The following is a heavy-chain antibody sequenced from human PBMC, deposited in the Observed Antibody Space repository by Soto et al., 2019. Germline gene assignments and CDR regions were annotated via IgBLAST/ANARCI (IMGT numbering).Heavy chain of an antibody. CDR3: ARILWSGGSCPDGVDY. CDR1: GLSLSNARMG. V-gene: IGHV2-26*01. J-gene: IGHJ4*02. Sequence: QVTLKESGPVLVKPTETLTLTCTVSGLSLSNARMGVSWIRQPPGKALEWLAHIFSNDEKSYTTSLKRRLTISKDTSKSEVVLTMTNMDPVDTATYYCARILWSGGSCPDGVDYWGQGTLVTVCS. D-gene: IGHD2-15*01. CDR2: IFSNDEK.